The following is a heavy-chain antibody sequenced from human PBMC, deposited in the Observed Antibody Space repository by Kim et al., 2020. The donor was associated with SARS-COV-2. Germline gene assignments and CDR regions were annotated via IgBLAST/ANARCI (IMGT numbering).Heavy chain of an antibody. V-gene: IGHV3-74*03. CDR1: GFDFITSF. CDR3: AKVGDYDSSGFYAFFRS. CDR2: IISDGGDI. Sequence: GGSLRLSCAASGFDFITSFIHCFRQAPLNLLLCVSRIISDGGDITYADSVKCLFTISRDNAKNTLYLQMNGLRTEDTAVYYCAKVGDYDSSGFYAFFRSWGQGTRVTVSS. D-gene: IGHD3-22*01. J-gene: IGHJ5*02.